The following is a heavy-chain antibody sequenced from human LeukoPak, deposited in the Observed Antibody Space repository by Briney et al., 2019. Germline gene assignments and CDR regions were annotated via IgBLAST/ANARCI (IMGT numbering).Heavy chain of an antibody. CDR3: ARRSGSY. CDR1: GFTFTSYW. Sequence: PGGSLRLSCTASGFTFTSYWMHWVRQAPGEGLVWVSRINVGSSTAYADSVKGRFTISRDNAKNTLYLQMNSLRAEDTAVYYCARRSGSYWGQGTVVTVSS. CDR2: INVGSST. J-gene: IGHJ4*02. D-gene: IGHD1-26*01. V-gene: IGHV3-74*01.